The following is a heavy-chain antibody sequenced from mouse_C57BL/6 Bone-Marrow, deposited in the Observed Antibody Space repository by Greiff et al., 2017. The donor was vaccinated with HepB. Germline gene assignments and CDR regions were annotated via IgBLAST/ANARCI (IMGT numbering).Heavy chain of an antibody. CDR3: ARTSITTVVAKAMEY. J-gene: IGHJ4*01. Sequence: QVQLQQSGAELVRPGASVKLSCKASGYTFTDYYINWVKQRPGQVLEWIARIYPGSGNTYYNEKFKGKATLTAEKSSSTAYMQLSSLTSEDSAVYFCARTSITTVVAKAMEYWGQGTSVTVSS. CDR2: IYPGSGNT. V-gene: IGHV1-76*01. CDR1: GYTFTDYY. D-gene: IGHD1-1*01.